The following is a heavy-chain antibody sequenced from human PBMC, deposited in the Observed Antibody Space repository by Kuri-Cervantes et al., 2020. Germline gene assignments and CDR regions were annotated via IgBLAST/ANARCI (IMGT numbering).Heavy chain of an antibody. CDR3: TSVWGYGDIYYMDV. CDR2: IIPIFGTA. Sequence: SVKVSCKASGGTFSSYAISWVRQAPGQGLEWMGGIIPIFGTANYAQKFQGRVTITADKSTSTAYMELSSLRSEDTAVYSCTSVWGYGDIYYMDVWGKGTTVTVSS. CDR1: GGTFSSYA. D-gene: IGHD4-17*01. V-gene: IGHV1-69*06. J-gene: IGHJ6*03.